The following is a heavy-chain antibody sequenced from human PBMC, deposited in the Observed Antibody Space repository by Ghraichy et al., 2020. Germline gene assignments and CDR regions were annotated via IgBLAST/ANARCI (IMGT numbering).Heavy chain of an antibody. Sequence: SETLSLTCTVSGGSISSYYWSWIRQPPGKGLEWIGYIYYSGSTNYNPSLKSRVTISVDTSKNQFSLKLSSVTAADTAVYYCARDKRGYDFWSGYYRGYYGMDVWGQGTTVTVSS. V-gene: IGHV4-59*01. CDR3: ARDKRGYDFWSGYYRGYYGMDV. D-gene: IGHD3-3*01. CDR1: GGSISSYY. J-gene: IGHJ6*02. CDR2: IYYSGST.